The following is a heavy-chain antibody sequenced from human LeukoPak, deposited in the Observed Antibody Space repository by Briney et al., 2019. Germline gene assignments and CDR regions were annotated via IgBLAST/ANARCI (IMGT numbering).Heavy chain of an antibody. Sequence: PGGSLRLSCSTSGFTFGDYVMNWFRQAPGKGLEWVSFIRSKAYGGTTEYAASVKGRFTISRDDSKSIAYLQMDSLKFDDTAVYYCTRIPYISRWYADYWGQGTLVTVSS. CDR3: TRIPYISRWYADY. CDR1: GFTFGDYV. CDR2: IRSKAYGGTT. D-gene: IGHD6-13*01. V-gene: IGHV3-49*03. J-gene: IGHJ4*02.